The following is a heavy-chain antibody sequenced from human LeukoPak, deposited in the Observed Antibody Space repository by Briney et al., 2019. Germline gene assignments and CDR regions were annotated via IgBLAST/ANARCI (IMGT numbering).Heavy chain of an antibody. Sequence: GGSLRLSCAVSGFTFSSNSMNWVRQAPGQGLEWLSSISSSSRYINYADSVKGRFTISRDNAKNSLYLQMNSLRAEDTAVYYCAKVLIPDSYYDSSGAHDAFDIWGQGTMVTVSS. J-gene: IGHJ3*02. CDR1: GFTFSSNS. V-gene: IGHV3-21*01. D-gene: IGHD3-22*01. CDR2: ISSSSRYI. CDR3: AKVLIPDSYYDSSGAHDAFDI.